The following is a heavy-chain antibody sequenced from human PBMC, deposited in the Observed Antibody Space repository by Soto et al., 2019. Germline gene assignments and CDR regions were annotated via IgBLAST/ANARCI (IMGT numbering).Heavy chain of an antibody. CDR2: LNPEDGET. V-gene: IGHV1-24*01. CDR1: GYTLNELS. Sequence: GASVKVSCKVSGYTLNELSMHWVRQAPGKGLEWMGGLNPEDGETIYAQKFQGRVTMTRNTSISTAYMELSSLRSEDTAVYYCARGVRLRSGYADYYYSYMDVWAKGTTVNVSS. D-gene: IGHD5-12*01. CDR3: ARGVRLRSGYADYYYSYMDV. J-gene: IGHJ6*03.